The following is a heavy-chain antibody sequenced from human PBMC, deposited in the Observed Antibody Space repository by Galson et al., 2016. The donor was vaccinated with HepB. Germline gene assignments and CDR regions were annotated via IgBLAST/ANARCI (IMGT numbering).Heavy chain of an antibody. J-gene: IGHJ6*02. Sequence: SLRLSCAASGFIFSTYSMHWVRQAPGKGLEWVAIISFDGIHRYYAASVKGRITISRDNSKNKLFLQMYSLRADDTAVYYCARSRAAMDVYHYFAMDVWGQGTTVTVSS. CDR1: GFIFSTYS. D-gene: IGHD5-18*01. V-gene: IGHV3-30*04. CDR3: ARSRAAMDVYHYFAMDV. CDR2: ISFDGIHR.